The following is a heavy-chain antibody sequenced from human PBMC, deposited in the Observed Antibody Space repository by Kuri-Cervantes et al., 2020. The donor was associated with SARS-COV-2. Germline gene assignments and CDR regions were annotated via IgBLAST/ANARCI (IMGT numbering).Heavy chain of an antibody. V-gene: IGHV3-64*02. CDR1: GFTFSSYA. Sequence: GEPLKISCAASGFTFSSYAMHWVRQAPGKGLEYVSAISSNGGSTYYADSVKGRFTISRDNSKNTLYLQMGSLRAENMAVYYCASEARTYSSPHGEIDYWGQGTLVTVSS. CDR3: ASEARTYSSPHGEIDY. CDR2: ISSNGGST. J-gene: IGHJ4*02. D-gene: IGHD6-13*01.